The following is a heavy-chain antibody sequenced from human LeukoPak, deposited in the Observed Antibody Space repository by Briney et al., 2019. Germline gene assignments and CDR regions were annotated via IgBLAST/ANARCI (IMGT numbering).Heavy chain of an antibody. CDR3: ARGRDRSFYFDY. D-gene: IGHD5-24*01. CDR2: IWYDGSNK. Sequence: GGSLRLSCAASGFTFSSYGMHWVRQAPGKGLEWVAVIWYDGSNKYYADSVKGRFTISRDNSKNTLYLQMNSLRAEDTAVYYCARGRDRSFYFDYWGQGTLVTVSS. CDR1: GFTFSSYG. V-gene: IGHV3-33*01. J-gene: IGHJ4*02.